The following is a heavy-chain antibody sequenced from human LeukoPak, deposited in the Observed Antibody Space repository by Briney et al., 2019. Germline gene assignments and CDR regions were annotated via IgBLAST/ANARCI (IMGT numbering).Heavy chain of an antibody. CDR3: AREVRYDFWSGYSHDAFDI. CDR1: GFTFSSYG. CDR2: IRYDGSNK. Sequence: PGGSLRLSCAASGFTFSSYGMHWVRQAPGKGLESVAFIRYDGSNKYYADSVKGRFTISRDNSKNTLCLQMNSLRAEDTAVYYCAREVRYDFWSGYSHDAFDIWGQGTMVTVSS. J-gene: IGHJ3*02. D-gene: IGHD3-3*01. V-gene: IGHV3-30*02.